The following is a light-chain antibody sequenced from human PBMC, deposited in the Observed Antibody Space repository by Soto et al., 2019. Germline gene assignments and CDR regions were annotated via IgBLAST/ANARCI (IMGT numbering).Light chain of an antibody. CDR1: QSISSF. CDR2: ASS. Sequence: DIQMTQSPSSLSVSVGDRVTITCRASQSISSFLHWYQQKPGKAPQLLISASSILQSGVPSRFSGSGAGTDFTLTISSLQPEDFATDYGQQSYSTPYTFGQGNKLEIK. CDR3: QQSYSTPYT. J-gene: IGKJ2*01. V-gene: IGKV1-39*01.